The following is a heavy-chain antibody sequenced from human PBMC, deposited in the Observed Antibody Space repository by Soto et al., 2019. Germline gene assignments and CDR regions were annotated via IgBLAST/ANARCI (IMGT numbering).Heavy chain of an antibody. Sequence: SETLSLTCTVSGGSISSGGYYWSWIRQHPGKGLEWIGYIYYSGSTYYNPSLKSRVTISVDTSKNQFSLKLSSVTAADTAVYYCARGSAYYYDSSGYYPDYWGQGTLVTVSS. CDR1: GGSISSGGYY. CDR2: IYYSGST. CDR3: ARGSAYYYDSSGYYPDY. V-gene: IGHV4-31*03. J-gene: IGHJ4*02. D-gene: IGHD3-22*01.